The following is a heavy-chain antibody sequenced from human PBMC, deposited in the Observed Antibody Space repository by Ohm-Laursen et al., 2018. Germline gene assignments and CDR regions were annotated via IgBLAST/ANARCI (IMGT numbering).Heavy chain of an antibody. CDR1: GYTFTGYY. CDR2: INPNSGGT. V-gene: IGHV1-2*02. CDR3: ARGTSGYSSGWSPYYYYYYGMDV. Sequence: ASVKASCTASGYTFTGYYMHWARQAPGGGLEWMGWINPNSGGTNYAQKFQGRDTMTRDTSISTAYMELSSLRSEDTAVYYRARGTSGYSSGWSPYYYYYYGMDVWGQGTTVTVSS. D-gene: IGHD6-19*01. J-gene: IGHJ6*02.